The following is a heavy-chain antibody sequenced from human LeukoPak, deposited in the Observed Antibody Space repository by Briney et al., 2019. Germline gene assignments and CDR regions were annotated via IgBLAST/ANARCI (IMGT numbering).Heavy chain of an antibody. CDR1: GGSISSYY. J-gene: IGHJ3*02. Sequence: PSETLSLTCTVPGGSISSYYWSWIRQPPGKGLEWIGYIYYSGSTNYSPSLKSRVAISVDTSKNQFSLKLSSVTAADTAVYCARSEYRYGADAFDIWGQGTMVTVSS. CDR2: IYYSGST. V-gene: IGHV4-59*01. D-gene: IGHD5-18*01. CDR3: ARSEYRYGADAFDI.